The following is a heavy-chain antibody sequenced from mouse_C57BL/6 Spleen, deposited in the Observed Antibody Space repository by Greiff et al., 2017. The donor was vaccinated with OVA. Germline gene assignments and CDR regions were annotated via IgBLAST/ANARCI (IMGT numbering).Heavy chain of an antibody. J-gene: IGHJ4*01. D-gene: IGHD2-4*01. V-gene: IGHV1-26*01. Sequence: EVQLQQSGPELVKPGASVKISCKASGYTFTDYYMNWVKQSHGKSLEWIGDINPNNGGTSYNQKFKGKATLTVDKSSSTAYMELRSLTSEDSAVYYCARWGDDYDGEDAMDYWGQGTSVTVSS. CDR1: GYTFTDYY. CDR2: INPNNGGT. CDR3: ARWGDDYDGEDAMDY.